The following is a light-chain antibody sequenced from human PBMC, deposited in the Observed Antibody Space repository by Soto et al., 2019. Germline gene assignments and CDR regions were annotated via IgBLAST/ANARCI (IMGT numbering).Light chain of an antibody. V-gene: IGLV2-8*01. J-gene: IGLJ1*01. Sequence: QSALTQPPSASGSPGQSVSISCTGTGSDVGTYNFVSWYQQHPGKAPKLLIYEATKRPSGAPDRFSGSKSGNTASLTVSGLQADDEAEYFCSSYTGDRHFYVFGTGTKVTVL. CDR1: GSDVGTYNF. CDR2: EAT. CDR3: SSYTGDRHFYV.